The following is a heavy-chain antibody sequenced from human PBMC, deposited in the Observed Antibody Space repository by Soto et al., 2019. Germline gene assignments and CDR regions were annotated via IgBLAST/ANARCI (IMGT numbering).Heavy chain of an antibody. CDR2: MSDSGRA. CDR1: GGSISSADYF. J-gene: IGHJ6*02. V-gene: IGHV4-61*08. D-gene: IGHD4-4*01. Sequence: SETLSLTCSVSGGSISSADYFWTWIRQSPGKGLEWIGYMSDSGRANYNPSLKTRGTISLDTSKNQFSLNLRSVTAADTAVYYCARDYGPSYTDYSNYGGRLDVCGQGTTVTVSS. CDR3: ARDYGPSYTDYSNYGGRLDV.